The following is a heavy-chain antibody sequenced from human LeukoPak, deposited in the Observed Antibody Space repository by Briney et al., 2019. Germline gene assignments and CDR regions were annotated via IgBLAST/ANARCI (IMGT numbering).Heavy chain of an antibody. Sequence: SETLSLTCTVSGYSISSGYYWGWIRQPPGKGLEWIGSIYHSGSTNYNPSLKSRVTISVDTSKNQFTLKLSSVTAADTAVYYCARVGAEEAFDIWGQGTMVTVSS. D-gene: IGHD1-26*01. V-gene: IGHV4-38-2*02. CDR3: ARVGAEEAFDI. CDR2: IYHSGST. CDR1: GYSISSGYY. J-gene: IGHJ3*02.